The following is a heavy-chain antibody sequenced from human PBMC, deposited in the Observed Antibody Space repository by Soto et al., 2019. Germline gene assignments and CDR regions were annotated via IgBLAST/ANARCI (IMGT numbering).Heavy chain of an antibody. Sequence: GASVKVSCKASGYTFPNYAIHWVRQAPGQRLEWMGWINAGNGNTKYSQKFQGRVTFTRDTSANTAYMELSSLISEDTAVYYCARPKDYDDCLDLWGQGTLVTLSS. D-gene: IGHD3-22*01. V-gene: IGHV1-3*01. CDR1: GYTFPNYA. CDR3: ARPKDYDDCLDL. J-gene: IGHJ4*02. CDR2: INAGNGNT.